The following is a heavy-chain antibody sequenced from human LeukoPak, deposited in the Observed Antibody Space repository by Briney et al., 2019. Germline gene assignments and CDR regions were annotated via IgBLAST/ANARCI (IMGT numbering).Heavy chain of an antibody. Sequence: SETLSLTRTVSGDSIRTNYWTWIRQPPGKGLEWIGYIYDSGSTKYNPSLKSRATISVDTSKNQFSLKLSSVTAADTAVYYCARDRQATTAYDAFAIWAQGTMVTVSS. CDR1: GDSIRTNY. CDR2: IYDSGST. J-gene: IGHJ3*02. D-gene: IGHD4-17*01. V-gene: IGHV4-59*01. CDR3: ARDRQATTAYDAFAI.